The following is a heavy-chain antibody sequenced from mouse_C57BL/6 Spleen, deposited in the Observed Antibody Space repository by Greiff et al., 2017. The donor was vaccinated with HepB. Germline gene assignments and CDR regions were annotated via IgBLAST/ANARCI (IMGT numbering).Heavy chain of an antibody. CDR3: ARSPDGYYEDWYFDV. CDR1: GYTFTSYW. D-gene: IGHD2-3*01. CDR2: INPSNGGT. J-gene: IGHJ1*03. Sequence: VQLQQPGPELVKPGASVKLSCKASGYTFTSYWMHWVKQRPGQGLEWIGNINPSNGGTNYNEKFKSKATLTVDKSSSTAYMQLSSLTSEDSAVYYCARSPDGYYEDWYFDVWGTGTTVTVSS. V-gene: IGHV1-53*01.